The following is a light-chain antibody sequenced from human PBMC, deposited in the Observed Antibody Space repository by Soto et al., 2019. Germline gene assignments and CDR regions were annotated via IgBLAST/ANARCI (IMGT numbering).Light chain of an antibody. CDR1: QSVSSN. J-gene: IGKJ1*01. V-gene: IGKV3-15*01. CDR3: QQYNNWPLWT. Sequence: EIVMTQSPATLSVSPGERATLSCRASQSVSSNLAWYQQKPGQAPRLLIYGASTRATGIPARFSGSGSGTEFTLTIRGLQSEDFAVYFCQQYNNWPLWTFGQGTQVEIK. CDR2: GAS.